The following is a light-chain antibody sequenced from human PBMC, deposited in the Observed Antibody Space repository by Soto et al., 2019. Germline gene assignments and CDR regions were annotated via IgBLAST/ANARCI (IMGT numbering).Light chain of an antibody. CDR3: QQSYSSPPIT. V-gene: IGKV1-39*01. Sequence: DIQMTHFTSSLSASVRDGVTITCRLSQSVSTYLNGYQQKPGKAPNLLIYGASNLQSGVPSRFSGSGAGTDFTLTINSLQPEDFATYYCQQSYSSPPITFVQGTRLEIK. CDR2: GAS. CDR1: QSVSTY. J-gene: IGKJ5*01.